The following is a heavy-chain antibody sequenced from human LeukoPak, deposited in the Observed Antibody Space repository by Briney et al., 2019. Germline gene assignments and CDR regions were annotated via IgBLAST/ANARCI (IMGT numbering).Heavy chain of an antibody. CDR3: ARSYDFWSGYYDY. CDR2: IYYSGST. D-gene: IGHD3-3*01. CDR1: GGSISSGGYY. J-gene: IGHJ4*02. Sequence: SETLSLTCTVSGGSISSGGYYWSWIRQHPGKGLEWIGYIYYSGSTYYNPSLKSRVTISVDTSKNQFSLKLSSVTAADTAVYYCARSYDFWSGYYDYWGQGTLVTVSS. V-gene: IGHV4-31*03.